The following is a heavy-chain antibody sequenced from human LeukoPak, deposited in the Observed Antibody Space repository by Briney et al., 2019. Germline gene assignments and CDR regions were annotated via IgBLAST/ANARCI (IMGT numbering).Heavy chain of an antibody. Sequence: PGGSLRLSCAASGFTFSSYGMHWVRQAPGKGLEWVAFIRYDGSNKYYADSVKGRLTISRDNSKNTLYLQMNSLRAEDTAVYYCAKDGAPIDCSSTSCYERHAFDIWGQGTMVTVSS. V-gene: IGHV3-30*02. D-gene: IGHD2-2*01. CDR1: GFTFSSYG. CDR3: AKDGAPIDCSSTSCYERHAFDI. CDR2: IRYDGSNK. J-gene: IGHJ3*02.